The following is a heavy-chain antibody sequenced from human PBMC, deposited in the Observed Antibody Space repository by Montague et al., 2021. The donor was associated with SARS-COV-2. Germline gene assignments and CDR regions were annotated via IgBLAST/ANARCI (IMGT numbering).Heavy chain of an antibody. Sequence: SETLSLTCAVSAGSISSSNWWSWGRQPPGKGLEWMAEIHHRGGTXYKPSLKSRVTISVDKSKNQFSLKLSSVTAADTAVYYCAKIPFGYYGMDVWGQGTTVTVSS. V-gene: IGHV4-4*02. D-gene: IGHD3-16*01. J-gene: IGHJ6*02. CDR2: IHHRGGT. CDR1: AGSISSSNW. CDR3: AKIPFGYYGMDV.